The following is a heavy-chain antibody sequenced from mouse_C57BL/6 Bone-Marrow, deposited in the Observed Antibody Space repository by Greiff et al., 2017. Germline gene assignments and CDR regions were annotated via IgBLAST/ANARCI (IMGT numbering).Heavy chain of an antibody. Sequence: QVQLQQPGAELVKPGASVKLSCKASGYTFTSYWMHWVKQRPGRGLEWIGRIDPNSGGTKYNEKFKNKATLTVDKPSSPAYMQLSSLTAEDSAVYCGARSYYDYEEDAMDYWGQGTSVTVSS. J-gene: IGHJ4*01. V-gene: IGHV1-72*01. CDR1: GYTFTSYW. CDR2: IDPNSGGT. D-gene: IGHD2-4*01. CDR3: ARSYYDYEEDAMDY.